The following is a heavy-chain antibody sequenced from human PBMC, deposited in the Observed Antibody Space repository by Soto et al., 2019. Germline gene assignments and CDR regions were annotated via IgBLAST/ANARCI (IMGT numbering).Heavy chain of an antibody. CDR2: IKAYSGNT. CDR1: GYTFPTST. D-gene: IGHD4-17*01. CDR3: AIADYGDDDY. V-gene: IGHV1-18*01. J-gene: IGHJ4*02. Sequence: QLQLVQSGAEAKKPGASVKVSCKASGYTFPTSTISWVRQAPGQGLEWVGWIKAYSGNTNYAQKLQGRVTMTTDTSTNTAYMELRSLTTGDTAIYYCAIADYGDDDYWGQGTLVTVSS.